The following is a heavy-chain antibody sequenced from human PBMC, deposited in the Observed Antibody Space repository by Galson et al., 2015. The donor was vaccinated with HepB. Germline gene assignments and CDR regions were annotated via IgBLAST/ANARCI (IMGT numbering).Heavy chain of an antibody. D-gene: IGHD2-15*01. Sequence: PALVKPTQTLTLTCTFSGFSLSGVGWIRQPPGKALEWLALIYRDDDKYLSPSLMSRLTISKDTSKNQVVLTMTNMDPVDTGTYYCAFSLSGAVRYSCLYWGQGILFTVSS. CDR1: GFSLSG. J-gene: IGHJ4*02. V-gene: IGHV2-5*02. CDR3: AFSLSGAVRYSCLY. CDR2: IYRDDDK.